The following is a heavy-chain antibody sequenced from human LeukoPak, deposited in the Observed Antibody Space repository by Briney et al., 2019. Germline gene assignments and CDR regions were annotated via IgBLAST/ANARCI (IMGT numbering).Heavy chain of an antibody. CDR1: GGTFSSYA. CDR2: INTNTGNP. D-gene: IGHD3-22*01. Sequence: ASVKVSCKASGGTFSSYAISWVRRAPGQGLEWMGWINTNTGNPTYAQGFTGRFVFSLDTSVSTAFLQITCLKAEDTAVYYCARAPYDSSGYYVYWGQGTLVTVSS. V-gene: IGHV7-4-1*02. CDR3: ARAPYDSSGYYVY. J-gene: IGHJ4*02.